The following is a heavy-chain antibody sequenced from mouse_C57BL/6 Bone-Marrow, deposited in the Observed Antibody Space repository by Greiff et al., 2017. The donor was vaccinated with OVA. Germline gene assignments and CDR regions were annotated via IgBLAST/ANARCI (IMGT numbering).Heavy chain of an antibody. J-gene: IGHJ2*01. V-gene: IGHV14-4*01. Sequence: VQLQQSGAELVRPGASVTLSCTASGFNIKDDYMHWVKQRPEQGLEWIGWIDPENGDTEYASKFQGKATITADTSSNTAYLQLSSLTSEDTAVYYCTGNSPDYWGQGTTLTVSS. CDR3: TGNSPDY. CDR1: GFNIKDDY. CDR2: IDPENGDT.